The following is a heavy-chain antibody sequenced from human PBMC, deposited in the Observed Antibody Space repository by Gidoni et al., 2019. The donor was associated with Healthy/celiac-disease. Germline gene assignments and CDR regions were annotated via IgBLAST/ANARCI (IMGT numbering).Heavy chain of an antibody. V-gene: IGHV3-23*01. D-gene: IGHD3-22*01. CDR2: ISGSGGST. CDR1: GFTFSSYA. CDR3: AKDLDYYDSSGYGWFDP. J-gene: IGHJ5*02. Sequence: RLSCAASGFTFSSYAMSWVRQAPGQGLEWVSAISGSGGSTYYADSVKGRFTISRDNSKNTLYLQMNSLRAEDTAVDYCAKDLDYYDSSGYGWFDPWGQGTLVTVSS.